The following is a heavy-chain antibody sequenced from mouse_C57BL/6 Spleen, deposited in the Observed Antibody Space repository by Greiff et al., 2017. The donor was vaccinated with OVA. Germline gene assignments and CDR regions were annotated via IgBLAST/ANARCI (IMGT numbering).Heavy chain of an antibody. D-gene: IGHD1-1*01. V-gene: IGHV5-16*01. CDR3: ARTAVVGYFDV. Sequence: EVKLVESEGGLVQPGSSMKLSCTASGFTFSDYYMAWVRQVPEKGLEWVANINYDGSSTYYLDSLKSRFIISRDNAKNILYLQMSSLKSEDTATYYCARTAVVGYFDVWGTGTTVTVSS. CDR2: INYDGSST. CDR1: GFTFSDYY. J-gene: IGHJ1*03.